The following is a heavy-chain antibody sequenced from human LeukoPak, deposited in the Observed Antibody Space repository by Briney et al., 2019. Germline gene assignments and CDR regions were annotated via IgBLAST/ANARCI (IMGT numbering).Heavy chain of an antibody. CDR1: GGSISTYY. V-gene: IGHV4-4*07. Sequence: SETLSLTCTVSGGSISTYYWSWIRQPAGKGLEWIGRIYTSGSTYYNPSLKSRVTMSVDTSKNQFSLKLSSVTAADTAVYYCARVLYYYDSSGYYEYFDYWGQGTLVTVSS. CDR3: ARVLYYYDSSGYYEYFDY. D-gene: IGHD3-22*01. CDR2: IYTSGST. J-gene: IGHJ4*02.